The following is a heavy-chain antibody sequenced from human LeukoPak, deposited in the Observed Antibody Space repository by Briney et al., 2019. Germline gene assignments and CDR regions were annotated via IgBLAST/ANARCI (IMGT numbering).Heavy chain of an antibody. Sequence: GGSLRLSCAASGFTFDDYAMHWVRQVPGKGLEGGSGISWNSGSIGYADSVKGRFTISRDNAKDSLYLQMNSLRAEDTALYYCAKDIFTGIAAAGAIDYWGQGTLVTVSS. CDR3: AKDIFTGIAAAGAIDY. D-gene: IGHD6-13*01. CDR1: GFTFDDYA. CDR2: ISWNSGSI. V-gene: IGHV3-9*01. J-gene: IGHJ4*02.